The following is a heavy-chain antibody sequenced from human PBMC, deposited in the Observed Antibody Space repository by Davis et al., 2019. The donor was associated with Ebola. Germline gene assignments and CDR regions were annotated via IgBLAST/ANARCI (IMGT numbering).Heavy chain of an antibody. J-gene: IGHJ6*02. CDR2: IIPIFGTA. Sequence: SVKVSCKASGGTFSSYAISWVRQAPGQGLEWMGGIIPIFGTANYAQKFQGRVTITADESTSTAYMELSSLRSEDTAVYYCAGSRLGYYYGMDVWGQGTTVTVSS. V-gene: IGHV1-69*13. D-gene: IGHD1-26*01. CDR1: GGTFSSYA. CDR3: AGSRLGYYYGMDV.